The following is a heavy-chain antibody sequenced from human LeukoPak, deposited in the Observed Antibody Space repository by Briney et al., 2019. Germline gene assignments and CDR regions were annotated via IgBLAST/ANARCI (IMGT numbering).Heavy chain of an antibody. CDR1: GGSISGYY. Sequence: SETLSLTCTVSGGSISGYYWTWIRQPPGKGLEWIGYIYYSGSTNYNPSLKSRVTISVDTSKNQFSLKLSSVTAADTAVYYCASRGWYSSSLDYWGQGTLVTVSS. V-gene: IGHV4-59*08. CDR3: ASRGWYSSSLDY. J-gene: IGHJ4*02. D-gene: IGHD6-6*01. CDR2: IYYSGST.